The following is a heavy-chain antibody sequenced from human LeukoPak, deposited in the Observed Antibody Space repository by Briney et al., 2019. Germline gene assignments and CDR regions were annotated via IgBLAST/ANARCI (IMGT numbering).Heavy chain of an antibody. J-gene: IGHJ5*02. D-gene: IGHD6-13*01. Sequence: SETLSLTCTVSGGSVSNNTYYWSWIRQPPGKGLEWIGCTYYSGSPNYNPSLKSRVTISVDTSKNQFSLKLSSVTAADTAVYYCARVGIADSSSWYVWFDPWGQGTLVTVSS. CDR3: ARVGIADSSSWYVWFDP. CDR2: TYYSGSP. CDR1: GGSVSNNTYY. V-gene: IGHV4-61*01.